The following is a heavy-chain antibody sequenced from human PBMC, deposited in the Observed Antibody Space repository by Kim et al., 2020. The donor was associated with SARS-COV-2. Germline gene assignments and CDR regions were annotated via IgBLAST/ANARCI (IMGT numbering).Heavy chain of an antibody. CDR1: GFTFSDHY. CDR2: TRNKANSYTT. D-gene: IGHD1-26*01. V-gene: IGHV3-72*01. CDR3: VRVRNGRPHDY. J-gene: IGHJ4*02. Sequence: GGSLRLSCAASGFTFSDHYMDWVRQAPGKGLEWVGRTRNKANSYTTQYAASVKDRFTISRDDSQNSLFLQMNSLKTEDTAVYYCVRVRNGRPHDYWGQGTLVTVSS.